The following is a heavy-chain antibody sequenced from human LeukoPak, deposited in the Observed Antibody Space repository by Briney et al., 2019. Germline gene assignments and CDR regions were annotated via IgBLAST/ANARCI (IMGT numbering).Heavy chain of an antibody. Sequence: SETLSLTGTVSGASISSGGYYWSWIRHHPGKGLEWIGYIYYSGGTYYNPSLKSRLTISIDTSKNQFSLKLSSVNAADTAVYYCARGYYDSSGYYGTNYFDYWGQGTLVTVSS. CDR3: ARGYYDSSGYYGTNYFDY. J-gene: IGHJ4*02. D-gene: IGHD3-22*01. CDR1: GASISSGGYY. CDR2: IYYSGGT. V-gene: IGHV4-31*03.